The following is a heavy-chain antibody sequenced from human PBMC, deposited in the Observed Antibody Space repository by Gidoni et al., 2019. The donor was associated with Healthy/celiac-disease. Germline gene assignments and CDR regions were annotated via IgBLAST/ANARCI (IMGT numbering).Heavy chain of an antibody. CDR3: ARAVAGSGYWYFDL. J-gene: IGHJ2*01. V-gene: IGHV4-39*01. D-gene: IGHD6-19*01. CDR2: IYYSGST. CDR1: GGSTSSSSYY. Sequence: QLQLQAPGPGLVKPSETLSLTCTVSGGSTSSSSYYCGWIRQPPGKGLEWIGSIYYSGSTYYNPSLKRRVTISVDTSKNQFSLKLNSVTAADTAVYYCARAVAGSGYWYFDLWGRGTLVTVSS.